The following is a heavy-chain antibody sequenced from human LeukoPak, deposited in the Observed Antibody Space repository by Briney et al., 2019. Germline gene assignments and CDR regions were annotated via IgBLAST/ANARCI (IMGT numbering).Heavy chain of an antibody. CDR3: ARVFRITKTTGMDV. D-gene: IGHD3-10*01. V-gene: IGHV3-30-3*01. J-gene: IGHJ6*02. Sequence: GGSLRLSCVASGFTFSNYVMHWVRRAPGKGLEWVALISYDGSNENYADSVKGRFTISRDNSKNTLYLQMNSLRAVDTAVYYCARVFRITKTTGMDVWGQGTTVTVSS. CDR1: GFTFSNYV. CDR2: ISYDGSNE.